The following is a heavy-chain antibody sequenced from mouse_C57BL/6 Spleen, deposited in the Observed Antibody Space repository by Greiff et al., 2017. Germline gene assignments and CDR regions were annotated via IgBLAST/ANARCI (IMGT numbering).Heavy chain of an antibody. CDR1: GYTFTDYN. CDR2: INPNNGGT. D-gene: IGHD2-5*01. Sequence: EVQLQQSGPELVKPGASVKMSCKASGYTFTDYNMHWVKQSHGKSLEWIGYINPNNGGTSYNQKFKGKATLTVNKSSSTAYMELRILTSDVSAVYYCAREEAYYSTAMDYWGQGTSVTVSS. CDR3: AREEAYYSTAMDY. V-gene: IGHV1-22*01. J-gene: IGHJ4*01.